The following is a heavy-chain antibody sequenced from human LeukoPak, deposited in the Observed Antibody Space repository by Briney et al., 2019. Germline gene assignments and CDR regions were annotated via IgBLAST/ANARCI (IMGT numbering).Heavy chain of an antibody. CDR3: ARGHYYDSTNGAFDI. D-gene: IGHD3-22*01. CDR1: GYTFTSYG. Sequence: ASVKVSCKASGYTFTSYGISWVRQAPGQGLEWMGWISAYNGNTNYAQKLQGRVTMTTDTSTSTAYMELRSLGSDDTAVYYCARGHYYDSTNGAFDIWGQGTMVTVSS. V-gene: IGHV1-18*01. J-gene: IGHJ3*02. CDR2: ISAYNGNT.